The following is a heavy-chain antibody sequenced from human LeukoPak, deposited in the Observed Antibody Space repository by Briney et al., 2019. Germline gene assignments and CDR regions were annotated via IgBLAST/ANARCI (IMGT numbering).Heavy chain of an antibody. Sequence: SVKVSCKASGGTFSSYAISWVRQAPGQGLEWMGGIIPIFGTANYAQKFQGRVTITADESTSTAYMELSSLRSEDTAVYYCATCTTVTTLWERYAFDIWGQGTMVTVSS. CDR2: IIPIFGTA. D-gene: IGHD4-17*01. V-gene: IGHV1-69*13. J-gene: IGHJ3*02. CDR1: GGTFSSYA. CDR3: ATCTTVTTLWERYAFDI.